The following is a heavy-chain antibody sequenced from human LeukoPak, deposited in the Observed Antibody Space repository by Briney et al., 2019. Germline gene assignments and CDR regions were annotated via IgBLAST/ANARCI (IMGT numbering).Heavy chain of an antibody. CDR1: GGSFRGYY. J-gene: IGHJ4*02. Sequence: SGTLSLTCAVYGGSFRGYYWSWIRQPPGKGLEWIGEINHSGSTNYNPSLKSRVTISVDTSKNQFSLKLSSETAADTAVYYCARAVRGSGSPHWGQGTLVTVSS. CDR2: INHSGST. D-gene: IGHD3-10*01. CDR3: ARAVRGSGSPH. V-gene: IGHV4-34*01.